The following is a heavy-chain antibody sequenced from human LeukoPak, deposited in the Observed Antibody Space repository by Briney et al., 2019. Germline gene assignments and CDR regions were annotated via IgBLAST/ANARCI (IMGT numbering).Heavy chain of an antibody. CDR1: GYTFTGYY. J-gene: IGHJ4*02. D-gene: IGHD1-26*01. CDR3: ARGSWVGATNASTPPDY. Sequence: GASVKVSCKASGYTFTGYYMHWVRQAPGQGLEWMGWINPNSGGTNYAQKFQGRVTMTRDTSISTAYMELSRLRSDDTAVYYCARGSWVGATNASTPPDYWGQGTLVTVSS. CDR2: INPNSGGT. V-gene: IGHV1-2*02.